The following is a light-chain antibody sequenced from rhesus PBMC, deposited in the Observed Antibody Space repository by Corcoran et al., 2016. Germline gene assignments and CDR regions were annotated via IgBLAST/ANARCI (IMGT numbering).Light chain of an antibody. J-gene: IGKJ4*01. V-gene: IGKV1-21*01. Sequence: DIQMTQSPSSLSASVGDRVTITCQASQGVGTWLTWYQQKLGKAPKLLIYSASTLQSGVPSRFSGSVSGTDFTLTISSLQPEDFATDYCQQHNSFPPTFGGGTKVEIK. CDR1: QGVGTW. CDR3: QQHNSFPPT. CDR2: SAS.